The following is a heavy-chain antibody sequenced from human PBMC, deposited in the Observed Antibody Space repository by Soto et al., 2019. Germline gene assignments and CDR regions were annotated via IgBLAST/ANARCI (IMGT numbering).Heavy chain of an antibody. V-gene: IGHV4-59*08. D-gene: IGHD6-19*01. Sequence: SETLSLTCTVSGDSISTYYWIWLRQPPGKRLEWIGFINYSGNTNYNPSLKSRVTMSVDTSKNQFFLKLTSVTAADTAVYFCARSSWYSDGWGWLDPWGQGTLVTVSS. CDR3: ARSSWYSDGWGWLDP. CDR2: INYSGNT. J-gene: IGHJ5*02. CDR1: GDSISTYY.